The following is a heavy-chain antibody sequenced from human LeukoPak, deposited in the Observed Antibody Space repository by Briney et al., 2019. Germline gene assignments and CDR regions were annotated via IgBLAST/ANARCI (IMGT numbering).Heavy chain of an antibody. CDR1: GYTFTSYG. CDR3: ARDEPWFGELLHNWFDP. J-gene: IGHJ5*02. CDR2: ISAYNGNT. Sequence: AASVKVSCKASGYTFTSYGISWVRQAPGQGLEWVGWISAYNGNTNYAQKLQGRVTMTTDTSTSTAYMELRSLRSDDTAVYYCARDEPWFGELLHNWFDPWGQGTLVTVSS. V-gene: IGHV1-18*01. D-gene: IGHD3-10*01.